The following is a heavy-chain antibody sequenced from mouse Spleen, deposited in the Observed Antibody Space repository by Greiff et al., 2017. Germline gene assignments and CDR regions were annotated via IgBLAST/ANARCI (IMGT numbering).Heavy chain of an antibody. CDR2: IDPEDGDT. CDR3: STWAADYFDY. J-gene: IGHJ2*01. Sequence: VHVKQSGAELVRPGASVKLSCTASGFNITDYYMHWVKQRPEQGLEWIGRIDPEDGDTEYAPKFQGKATMTAGTSSNTAYLQLSSLTSEDTAVYYCSTWAADYFDYWGQGTTVTVSS. V-gene: IGHV14-1*01. D-gene: IGHD1-2*01. CDR1: GFNITDYY.